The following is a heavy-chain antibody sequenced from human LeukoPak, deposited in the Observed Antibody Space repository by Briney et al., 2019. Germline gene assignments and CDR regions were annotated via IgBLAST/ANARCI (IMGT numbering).Heavy chain of an antibody. D-gene: IGHD3-22*01. CDR2: IVVGSGNT. Sequence: SVKVSCKASGFTFTSSAVQWVRQARGQRLEWIGWIVVGSGNTNYAQKFQERVTITRDMSTSTAYTELSSLRSEDTAVYYCAADGRGYYDSSGYSYYFDYWGQGTLVTVSS. V-gene: IGHV1-58*01. CDR1: GFTFTSSA. CDR3: AADGRGYYDSSGYSYYFDY. J-gene: IGHJ4*02.